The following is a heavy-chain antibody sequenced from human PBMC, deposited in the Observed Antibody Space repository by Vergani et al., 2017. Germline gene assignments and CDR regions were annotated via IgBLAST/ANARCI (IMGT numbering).Heavy chain of an antibody. Sequence: QVQLVQSGAEVKKPGASVKVSCKASGYTFTSYGISWVRQAPGQGLEWMGWISAYNGNTNYAQKLQGRVTMTTDTATSTAYMELRSLRSDDTAVYYWARDPVAWYSGSWYGVDDWGQGTLVTVSS. D-gene: IGHD6-13*01. J-gene: IGHJ4*02. CDR1: GYTFTSYG. CDR3: ARDPVAWYSGSWYGVDD. V-gene: IGHV1-18*01. CDR2: ISAYNGNT.